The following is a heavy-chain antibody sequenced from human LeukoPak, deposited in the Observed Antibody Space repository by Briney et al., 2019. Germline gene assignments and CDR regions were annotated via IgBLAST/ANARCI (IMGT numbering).Heavy chain of an antibody. V-gene: IGHV3-64*04. CDR3: AKAFREYASSSYSSFDI. CDR1: GFTFSSYA. D-gene: IGHD6-6*01. Sequence: GGSLRLSCSASGFTFSSYAMHWVRQAPGKGLEYVSAISSNGGSTYYADSVKGRFTVSRDNSKNILYLQMNSLSTEDTAIYYCAKAFREYASSSYSSFDIWGQGTMVTVSS. J-gene: IGHJ3*02. CDR2: ISSNGGST.